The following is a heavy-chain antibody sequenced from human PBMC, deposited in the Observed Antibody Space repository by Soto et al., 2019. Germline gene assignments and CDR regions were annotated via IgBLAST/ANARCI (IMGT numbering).Heavy chain of an antibody. V-gene: IGHV3-21*01. Sequence: EVQLVESGGGLVKPGGSLRLSCISSGFTFRTYTMNWVRQAPGKGLEWVSGIRGFSPYTFYAESVKGRFTISRDNAKNSLFLQMNSLRAEDTAVYYCARTTAVPNTLRSRYFFDYWGQGTLVTVSS. CDR1: GFTFRTYT. CDR2: IRGFSPYT. J-gene: IGHJ4*02. D-gene: IGHD4-17*01. CDR3: ARTTAVPNTLRSRYFFDY.